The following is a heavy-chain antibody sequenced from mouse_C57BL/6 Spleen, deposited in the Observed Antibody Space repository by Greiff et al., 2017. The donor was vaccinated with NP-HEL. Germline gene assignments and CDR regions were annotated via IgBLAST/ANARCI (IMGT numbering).Heavy chain of an antibody. Sequence: QVQLQQSGAELVKPGASVKISCKASGYAFSSYWMNWVKQRPGKGLEWIGQIYPGDGDTNNNGKFKGKATLTADKSSSTAYMQLSSLTSEDSAVYFCARDLTTVVGTGYFDVWGTGTTVTVSS. CDR3: ARDLTTVVGTGYFDV. J-gene: IGHJ1*03. CDR2: IYPGDGDT. V-gene: IGHV1-80*01. D-gene: IGHD1-1*01. CDR1: GYAFSSYW.